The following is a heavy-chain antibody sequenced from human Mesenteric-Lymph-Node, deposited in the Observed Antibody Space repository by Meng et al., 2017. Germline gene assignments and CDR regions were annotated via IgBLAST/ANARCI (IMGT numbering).Heavy chain of an antibody. V-gene: IGHV4-34*02. J-gene: IGHJ4*02. CDR2: VYHNGVT. CDR3: ARGGATPMIIKY. Sequence: QVQLKQWGAEVLKPSETLSLTCAVYGGSLSGYYWSWIRQPPGKGLEWMGEVYHNGVTKYSPSLRSRVVISIDTSKNQFSLNLRSVPAADTAMYYCARGGATPMIIKYWGPGTLVTVSS. D-gene: IGHD3-10*01. CDR1: GGSLSGYY.